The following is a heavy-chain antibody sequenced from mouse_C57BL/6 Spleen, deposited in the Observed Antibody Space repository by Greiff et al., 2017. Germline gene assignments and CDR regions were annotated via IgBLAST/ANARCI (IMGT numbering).Heavy chain of an antibody. D-gene: IGHD2-4*01. Sequence: EVQLKESGAELVRPGASVKLSCTASGFNIKDDYMHWVKQRPEQGLEWIGWIDPENGDTEYASKFQGKATITADTSSNTAYLQLSSLTSEDTAVYYCTTGDYDGDYYAMDYWGQGTSVTVSS. CDR1: GFNIKDDY. J-gene: IGHJ4*01. CDR3: TTGDYDGDYYAMDY. CDR2: IDPENGDT. V-gene: IGHV14-4*01.